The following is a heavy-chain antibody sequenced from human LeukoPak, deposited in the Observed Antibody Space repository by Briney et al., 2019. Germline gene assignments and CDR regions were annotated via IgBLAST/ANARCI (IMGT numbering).Heavy chain of an antibody. V-gene: IGHV1-69*05. CDR1: RGTFSSYA. J-gene: IGHJ3*02. CDR2: IIPIFGTA. D-gene: IGHD2-15*01. CDR3: ARGIRVALDAFDT. Sequence: ASVKVSCKASRGTFSSYAISWVRQAPGQGLEWMGGIIPIFGTANYAQKFQGRVTITTDESTSTAYMELSSLRSEDTAVYYCARGIRVALDAFDTWGQGTMVTVSS.